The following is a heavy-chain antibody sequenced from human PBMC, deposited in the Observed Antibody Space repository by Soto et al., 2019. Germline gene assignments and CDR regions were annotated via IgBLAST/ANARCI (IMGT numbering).Heavy chain of an antibody. D-gene: IGHD6-13*01. V-gene: IGHV1-69*01. J-gene: IGHJ6*02. CDR2: IIPIFGTA. CDR3: ARDPLRKGTAAAGRYYYYGMDV. Sequence: QVQLVQSGAEVKKPGSSVKVSCKASGGTFSSYAISWVRQAPGQGLEWMGGIIPIFGTANYAQKFQGRVTITADESTSTAYMELSSLRSEDTAVYYCARDPLRKGTAAAGRYYYYGMDVWGQGTTVTVSS. CDR1: GGTFSSYA.